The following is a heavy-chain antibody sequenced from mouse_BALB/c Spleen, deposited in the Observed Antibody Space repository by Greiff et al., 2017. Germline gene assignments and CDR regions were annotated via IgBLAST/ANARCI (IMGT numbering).Heavy chain of an antibody. CDR1: GFTFSSFG. J-gene: IGHJ3*01. D-gene: IGHD2-3*01. CDR2: ISSGSSTI. CDR3: ARSVYDGYHWFAY. Sequence: DVKLQESGGGLVQPGGSRKLSCAASGFTFSSFGMHWVRQAPEKGLELVAYISSGSSTIYYADTVKGRFTISRDNPKNTLFLQMTSLRSEDTAMYYCARSVYDGYHWFAYWGQGTLVTVSA. V-gene: IGHV5-17*02.